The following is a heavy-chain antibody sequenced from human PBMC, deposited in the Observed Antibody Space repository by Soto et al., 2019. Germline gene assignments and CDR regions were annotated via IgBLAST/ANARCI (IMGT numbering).Heavy chain of an antibody. J-gene: IGHJ4*02. Sequence: QVQLLQSGGEVKKPGASVTVSCKASGYTFINYHITWVRQAPGQGLEWMAWINTYNGMTKYAQRFKGRVTMTRDTSTSTAYMELRNVVSDGTAVYFCAKSPRGEMATDWGQGTLVTVSS. V-gene: IGHV1-18*01. D-gene: IGHD5-12*01. CDR2: INTYNGMT. CDR1: GYTFINYH. CDR3: AKSPRGEMATD.